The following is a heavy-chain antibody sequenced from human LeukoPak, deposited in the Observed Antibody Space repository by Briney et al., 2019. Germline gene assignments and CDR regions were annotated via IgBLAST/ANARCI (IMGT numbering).Heavy chain of an antibody. D-gene: IGHD3-3*01. CDR1: GGSISSGSYY. CDR3: ARDSGSYDFWSGYADY. V-gene: IGHV4-61*02. Sequence: PSQTLSLTCTVSGGSISSGSYYWSWIRQPAGKGLEWIGRIYTSGSTNYNPSLKSRVTISVETSKNQFSLKLSSVTAADTAVYYCARDSGSYDFWSGYADYWGQGTLVTVSS. J-gene: IGHJ4*02. CDR2: IYTSGST.